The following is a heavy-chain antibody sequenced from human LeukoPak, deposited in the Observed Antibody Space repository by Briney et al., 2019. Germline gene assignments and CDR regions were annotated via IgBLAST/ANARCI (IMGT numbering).Heavy chain of an antibody. CDR1: GFTFSSYA. V-gene: IGHV3-30-3*01. J-gene: IGHJ4*02. CDR2: ISYDGSNK. CDR3: AKVLSVGGTGWYWGDFDY. Sequence: SLRLSCAASGFTFSSYAMHWVRQAPGKGLEWVAVISYDGSNKYYADSVKGRFTISRDNSKNTLYLQMNSLRAEDTAVYYCAKVLSVGGTGWYWGDFDYWGQGTLVTVSS. D-gene: IGHD6-19*01.